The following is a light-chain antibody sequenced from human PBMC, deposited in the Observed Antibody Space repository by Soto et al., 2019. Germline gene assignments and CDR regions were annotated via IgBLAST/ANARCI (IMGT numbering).Light chain of an antibody. CDR3: SSHGGNSPYV. V-gene: IGLV2-8*02. Sequence: QSALTQPPSASRSPGQSVAISCTGTTGDIGNYNFVSWYQQHPGKAPKLLIFEVNKRPSGVPDRFSGSKSGNTASLTVSGLQAEDESDYYCSSHGGNSPYVFGTGTKVTLL. CDR2: EVN. CDR1: TGDIGNYNF. J-gene: IGLJ1*01.